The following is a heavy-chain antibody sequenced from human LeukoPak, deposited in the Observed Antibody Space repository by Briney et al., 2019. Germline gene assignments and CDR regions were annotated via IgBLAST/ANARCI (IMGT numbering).Heavy chain of an antibody. V-gene: IGHV1-69*13. CDR1: GGTFSSYA. CDR3: ARDSVYTAMVRGAFDI. Sequence: ASVKVSCKTSGGTFSSYAISWVRQAPGQGLEWMGGIIPMLGTANHAQKFQGRVTITADESTSTAYMELSSLRSEDTAVYYCARDSVYTAMVRGAFDIWGQGTMVTVS. D-gene: IGHD5-18*01. CDR2: IIPMLGTA. J-gene: IGHJ3*02.